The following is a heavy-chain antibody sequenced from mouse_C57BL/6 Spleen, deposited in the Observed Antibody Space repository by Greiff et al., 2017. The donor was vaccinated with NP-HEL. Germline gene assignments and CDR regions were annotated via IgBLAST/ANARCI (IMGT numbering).Heavy chain of an antibody. J-gene: IGHJ1*03. Sequence: QVQLQQSGAELVKPGASVKLSCKASGYTFTEYTIHWVKQRSGQGLEWIGWFYPGRGSIKYNEKFKDKATLTADKSSSTVYMELSRLTSEDSAVYFCARHEGRDYYGSSYDWYFDVWGTGTTVTVSS. CDR2: FYPGRGSI. V-gene: IGHV1-62-2*01. CDR3: ARHEGRDYYGSSYDWYFDV. CDR1: GYTFTEYT. D-gene: IGHD1-1*01.